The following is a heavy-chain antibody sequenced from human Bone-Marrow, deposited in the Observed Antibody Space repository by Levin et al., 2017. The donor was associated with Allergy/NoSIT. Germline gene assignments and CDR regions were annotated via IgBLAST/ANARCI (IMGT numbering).Heavy chain of an antibody. Sequence: GGSLRLSCKASGFTFYISAMSWVRQAPGKGLEWVSSMTGTIYSTYYADSVKGRFTVSRDDSDNTLYLQMNSLTAEDTAIYYCARHIPYYDSLWGQVESWGQGVLVTVSS. J-gene: IGHJ4*02. CDR1: GFTFYISA. D-gene: IGHD3-16*01. CDR3: ARHIPYYDSLWGQVES. V-gene: IGHV3-23*01. CDR2: MTGTIYST.